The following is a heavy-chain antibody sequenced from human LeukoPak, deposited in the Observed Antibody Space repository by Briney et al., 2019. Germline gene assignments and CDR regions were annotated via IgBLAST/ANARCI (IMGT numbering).Heavy chain of an antibody. CDR3: ARGSERITMVRGVMWWFDP. Sequence: SETLSLTCAVYGGSFSGYYWSWIRQPPGKGLEWIGEINHSGSTNYNPSLKSRVAISVDTSKNQFSLKLSSVTAADTAVYYCARGSERITMVRGVMWWFDPWGQGTLVTVSS. CDR2: INHSGST. D-gene: IGHD3-10*01. CDR1: GGSFSGYY. V-gene: IGHV4-34*01. J-gene: IGHJ5*02.